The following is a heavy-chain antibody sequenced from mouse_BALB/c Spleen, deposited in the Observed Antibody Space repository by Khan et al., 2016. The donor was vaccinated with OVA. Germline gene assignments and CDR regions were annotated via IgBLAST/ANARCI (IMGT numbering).Heavy chain of an antibody. CDR3: ARIYGSDFDY. Sequence: EVQLQESGPELVKPGASVKISCKASGYSFTGYFMNWVMQSHGKSLEWIGRINPHIGETFYNQKFKGKATLTVDESSSTAYMELRSLASEDSAVYYCARIYGSDFDYWGQGTTLTVSS. J-gene: IGHJ2*01. V-gene: IGHV1-20*02. D-gene: IGHD1-1*01. CDR2: INPHIGET. CDR1: GYSFTGYF.